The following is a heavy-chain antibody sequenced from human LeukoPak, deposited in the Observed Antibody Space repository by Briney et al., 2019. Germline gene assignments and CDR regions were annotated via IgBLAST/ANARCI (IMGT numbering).Heavy chain of an antibody. CDR2: ISSSSSYI. CDR3: ARVPGYDFWSGPSDHYGMDV. J-gene: IGHJ6*02. D-gene: IGHD3-3*01. CDR1: GFTFSSYS. Sequence: GSLRLSCAASGFTFSSYSMNWVRQAPGKGLEWVSSISSSSSYIYYADSVKGRFTISRDNAKNSLYLQMNSLRAEDTAVYYCARVPGYDFWSGPSDHYGMDVWGQGTTVTVSS. V-gene: IGHV3-21*01.